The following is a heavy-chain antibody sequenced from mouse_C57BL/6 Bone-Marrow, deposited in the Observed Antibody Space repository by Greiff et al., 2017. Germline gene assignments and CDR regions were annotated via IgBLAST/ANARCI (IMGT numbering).Heavy chain of an antibody. D-gene: IGHD2-5*01. Sequence: VQLQQSVAELVRPGASVKLSCSASGFYIKNTYMHWVKQRPEQGLEWIGRIDPANGNTKYAPKFQGKATITADNSSNTTYLQHSSLTAEDTAIYYSYYSNYRFAYWGQGTLVTVSA. J-gene: IGHJ3*01. CDR2: IDPANGNT. CDR3: YYSNYRFAY. V-gene: IGHV14-3*01. CDR1: GFYIKNTY.